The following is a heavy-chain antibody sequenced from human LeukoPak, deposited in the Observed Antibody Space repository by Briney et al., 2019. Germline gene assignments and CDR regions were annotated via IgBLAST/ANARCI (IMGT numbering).Heavy chain of an antibody. CDR1: GYTSTSYY. V-gene: IGHV1-69*01. Sequence: ASVKVSCKASGYTSTSYYMHWVRQAPGQGLEWMGGIIPIFGTANYAQKFQGRVTITADESTSTAYMELSSLRSEDTAVYYCARGGYYDSSGYYELDYWGQGTLVTVSS. CDR3: ARGGYYDSSGYYELDY. D-gene: IGHD3-22*01. CDR2: IIPIFGTA. J-gene: IGHJ4*02.